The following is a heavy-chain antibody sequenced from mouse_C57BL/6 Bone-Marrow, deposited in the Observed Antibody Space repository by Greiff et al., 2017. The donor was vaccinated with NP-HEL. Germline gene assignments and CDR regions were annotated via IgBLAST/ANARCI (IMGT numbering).Heavy chain of an antibody. Sequence: SGAELVRPGSSVKLSCKASGYTFTSYWMDWVKQRPGQGLEWIGNIYPSDSETHYNQKFKDKATLTVDKSSSTAYMQLSSLTSEDSAVYYCARSYDYAPPFDYWGQGTTLTVSS. D-gene: IGHD2-4*01. CDR3: ARSYDYAPPFDY. CDR2: IYPSDSET. CDR1: GYTFTSYW. J-gene: IGHJ2*01. V-gene: IGHV1-61*01.